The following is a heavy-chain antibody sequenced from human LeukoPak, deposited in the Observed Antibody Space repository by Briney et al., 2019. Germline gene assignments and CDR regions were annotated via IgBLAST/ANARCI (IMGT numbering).Heavy chain of an antibody. CDR1: GFTVSSNY. Sequence: PGGSLRLSCAASGFTVSSNYMSWVRQAPGKGLEWVSVIYSGGSTYYADSVKGRFTISRDNSKNTLYLQMNSLRAEDTAVYYCASITITFGGVIATDYWGQGTLVTVSS. J-gene: IGHJ4*02. CDR2: IYSGGST. D-gene: IGHD3-16*02. CDR3: ASITITFGGVIATDY. V-gene: IGHV3-66*01.